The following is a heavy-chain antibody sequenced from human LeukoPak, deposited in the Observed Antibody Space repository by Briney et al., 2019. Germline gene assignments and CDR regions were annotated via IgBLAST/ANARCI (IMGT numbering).Heavy chain of an antibody. CDR2: INPNSGGT. J-gene: IGHJ3*02. V-gene: IGHV1-2*02. D-gene: IGHD1-26*01. Sequence: ASVKVSCKASGYTFTGYYIHWVRQAPGQGLEWMGWINPNSGGTNYAQKFQGRVTMTRDTSISTAYMELSRLRSDDTAVYYCAKPLVGATRDDAFDIWGQGTMVTVSS. CDR1: GYTFTGYY. CDR3: AKPLVGATRDDAFDI.